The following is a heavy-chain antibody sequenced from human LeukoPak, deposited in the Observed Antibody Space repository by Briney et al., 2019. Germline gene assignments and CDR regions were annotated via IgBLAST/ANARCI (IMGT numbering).Heavy chain of an antibody. CDR2: IYTSGST. Sequence: SETLSLTCTGSGGSTSSYYWSWIRQPAGKGLEWIGRIYTSGSTNYNPSLKSRVTMSVDTSKNQFSLKLSSVTAADTAVYYCARDWGITIFGVVNNWFDPWGQGTLVTVSS. CDR3: ARDWGITIFGVVNNWFDP. V-gene: IGHV4-4*07. J-gene: IGHJ5*02. CDR1: GGSTSSYY. D-gene: IGHD3-3*01.